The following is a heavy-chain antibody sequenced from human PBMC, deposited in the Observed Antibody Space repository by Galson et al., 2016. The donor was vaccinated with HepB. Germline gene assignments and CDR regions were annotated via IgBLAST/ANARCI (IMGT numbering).Heavy chain of an antibody. J-gene: IGHJ4*02. D-gene: IGHD3-22*01. V-gene: IGHV4-39*01. CDR3: ARLLGYDSSDI. Sequence: ETLSLTCTVSGASIRSRSFYWGWIRQPPGKGLEWIGSVYYDGRTSYNPSLQNRVTLSIDTSKNQFSLRPSSVTAADTSVYYCARLLGYDSSDIWGQGTLVIVSS. CDR2: VYYDGRT. CDR1: GASIRSRSFY.